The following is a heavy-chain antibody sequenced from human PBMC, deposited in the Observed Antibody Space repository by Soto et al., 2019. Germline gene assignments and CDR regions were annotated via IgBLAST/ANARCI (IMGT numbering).Heavy chain of an antibody. Sequence: GPEVKRPGASVKVSCKASGDTFSSFDISWVRQAPGQGPEWMGCISAHNGNTNFAQKFQGRVSLTTDTSVTTAYMELRGLRSADAASYYFTSFNFSDSGVNYLFHLDAWGRGTTVKVSS. CDR1: GDTFSSFD. D-gene: IGHD3-3*01. J-gene: IGHJ6*04. CDR3: TSFNFSDSGVNYLFHLDA. CDR2: ISAHNGNT. V-gene: IGHV1-18*04.